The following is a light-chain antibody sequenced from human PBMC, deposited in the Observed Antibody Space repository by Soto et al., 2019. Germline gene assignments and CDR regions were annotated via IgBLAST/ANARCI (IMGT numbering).Light chain of an antibody. V-gene: IGKV3-15*01. CDR3: QQYNAWPPLIT. Sequence: EVVLTQSPATLSVSPGERATLSCRASQSISSDLAWFQQKPGQAPRLLIYDASTRATGVPARFSGSESGTEFTLTISSLQSEDFAVYYCQQYNAWPPLITFGQGTRLDMK. J-gene: IGKJ5*01. CDR2: DAS. CDR1: QSISSD.